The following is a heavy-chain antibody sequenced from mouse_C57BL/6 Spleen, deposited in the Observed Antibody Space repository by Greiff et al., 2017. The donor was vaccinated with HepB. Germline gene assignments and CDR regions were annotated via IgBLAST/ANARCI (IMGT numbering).Heavy chain of an antibody. Sequence: QVQLQQSGAELARPGASVKLSCKASGYTFTSYGISWVKQRTGQGLEWIGEIYPRSGNTYYNEKFKGKATLTADKSSSTAYMELRSLTSEDSAVYFCARWGITTVVATDYAMDYWGQGTSVTVSS. J-gene: IGHJ4*01. CDR3: ARWGITTVVATDYAMDY. CDR2: IYPRSGNT. V-gene: IGHV1-81*01. D-gene: IGHD1-1*01. CDR1: GYTFTSYG.